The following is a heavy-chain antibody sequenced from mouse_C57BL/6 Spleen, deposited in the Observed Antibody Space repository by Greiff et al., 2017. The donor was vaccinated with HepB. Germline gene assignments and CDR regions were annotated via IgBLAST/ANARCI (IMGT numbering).Heavy chain of an antibody. CDR1: GYTFTSYW. CDR3: AKDYDGYRGFAY. Sequence: QVQLKQPGAELVKPGASVKLSCKASGYTFTSYWMQWVKQRPGQGLEWIGEIDPSDSYTNYNQKFKGKATLTVDTSSSTAYMQLSRLTSEDAAVYYCAKDYDGYRGFAYWGQGTLVTVSA. J-gene: IGHJ3*01. D-gene: IGHD2-3*01. V-gene: IGHV1-50*01. CDR2: IDPSDSYT.